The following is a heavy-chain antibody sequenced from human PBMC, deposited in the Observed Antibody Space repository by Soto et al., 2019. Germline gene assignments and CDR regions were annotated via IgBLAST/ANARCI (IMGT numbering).Heavy chain of an antibody. CDR3: AKSPNFYCSSYHCYKYYFDY. CDR2: ISYDGSDK. Sequence: LRLSCAASGFTFNTFGMHWVRQAPGKGLEWVAVISYDGSDKYYSDSVRGRFTISRDNSMNTLYLQMNSLRTEDTAVYYCAKSPNFYCSSYHCYKYYFDYWGQGTLVTVSS. V-gene: IGHV3-30*18. CDR1: GFTFNTFG. J-gene: IGHJ4*02. D-gene: IGHD2-2*01.